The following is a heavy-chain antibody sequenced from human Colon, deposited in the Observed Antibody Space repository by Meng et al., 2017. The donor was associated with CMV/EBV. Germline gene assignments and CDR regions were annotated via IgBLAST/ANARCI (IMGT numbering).Heavy chain of an antibody. Sequence: SGGSINCGGYYWSWFRQHPGKRLEWIGPIHHLGSVFYSPSLKSRFTVSVHTSNDQLSLMLSSVTAADTVMYYCARWWDYGGSSFFDYWGQGTLVTVSS. CDR1: GGSINCGGYY. CDR2: IHHLGSV. J-gene: IGHJ4*02. D-gene: IGHD4-23*01. CDR3: ARWWDYGGSSFFDY. V-gene: IGHV4-31*02.